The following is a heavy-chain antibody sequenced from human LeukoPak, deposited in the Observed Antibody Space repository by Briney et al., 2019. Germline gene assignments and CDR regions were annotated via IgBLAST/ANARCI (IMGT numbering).Heavy chain of an antibody. D-gene: IGHD1-26*01. CDR1: GASINGYF. CDR2: VSHTRAT. J-gene: IGHJ3*01. CDR3: ARDRRGSFYPFDL. V-gene: IGHV4-59*01. Sequence: SETLSLTCSVSGASINGYFWNLVRQTPEKRLDWIGDVSHTRATTRNPTLKSRVSITIDTSKSQISLTMTSVTAADSALYYCARDRRGSFYPFDLWGPGTIVSV.